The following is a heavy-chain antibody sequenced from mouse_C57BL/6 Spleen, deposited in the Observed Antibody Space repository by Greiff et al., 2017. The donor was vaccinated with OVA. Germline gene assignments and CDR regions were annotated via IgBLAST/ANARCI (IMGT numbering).Heavy chain of an antibody. J-gene: IGHJ3*01. CDR1: GFNITDYY. V-gene: IGHV14-2*01. CDR3: AFITTVVANPWFDY. CDR2: IDPEDGET. Sequence: EVKLQESGAELVKPGASVKLSCTASGFNITDYYMHWVQQRTEQGLEWIGRIDPEDGETKSAQKFQGKATLTADTSSNTAYLQLNSLTSEDTAVDYCAFITTVVANPWFDYWGQGTLVTVSA. D-gene: IGHD1-1*01.